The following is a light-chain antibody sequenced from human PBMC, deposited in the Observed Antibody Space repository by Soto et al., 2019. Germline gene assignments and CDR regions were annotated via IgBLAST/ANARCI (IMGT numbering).Light chain of an antibody. CDR1: QGISNY. Sequence: DIQMTQSPSSLSAFVGDRVTITCRASQGISNYLAWYQQKPGKVPNVLIYGASTLRSGVPSRFSGTGSGTDFTLTISSLQPEDVAIYYGQKYDSAPFTFGPGTTVELK. CDR3: QKYDSAPFT. J-gene: IGKJ3*01. V-gene: IGKV1-27*01. CDR2: GAS.